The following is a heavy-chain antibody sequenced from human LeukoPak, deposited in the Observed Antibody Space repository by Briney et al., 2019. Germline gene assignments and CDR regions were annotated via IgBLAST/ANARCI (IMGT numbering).Heavy chain of an antibody. D-gene: IGHD3-3*01. Sequence: SGGSLRLSCAASGFTFSSYWMSWVRQAPGKGLEWVANIKQDGSEKYYVDSVKGRFTISRDNAKNSLYLQMNSLRAEDTAVHYCARENDFWSGYAHYYYYYGMDVWGQGTTVTVSS. J-gene: IGHJ6*02. V-gene: IGHV3-7*03. CDR2: IKQDGSEK. CDR3: ARENDFWSGYAHYYYYYGMDV. CDR1: GFTFSSYW.